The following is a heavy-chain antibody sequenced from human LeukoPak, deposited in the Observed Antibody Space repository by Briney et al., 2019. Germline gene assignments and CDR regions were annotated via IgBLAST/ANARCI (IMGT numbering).Heavy chain of an antibody. CDR1: GFSVSRNY. V-gene: IGHV3-66*02. J-gene: IGHJ4*02. Sequence: GGSLRLSCAASGFSVSRNYMTWVRQAPGKGLEWVSVIYSGGRTDYADSAKGRFTISRDSFKNTLYLQMNSLRAEDTAVYYCTRDVIRGTNLGYWGQGTLVTVSS. CDR3: TRDVIRGTNLGY. CDR2: IYSGGRT. D-gene: IGHD3-10*01.